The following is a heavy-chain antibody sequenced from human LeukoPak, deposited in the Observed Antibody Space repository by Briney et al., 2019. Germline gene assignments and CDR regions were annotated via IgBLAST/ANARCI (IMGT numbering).Heavy chain of an antibody. CDR1: GFTFSSYA. J-gene: IGHJ4*02. CDR3: ATNTSSWSFDY. CDR2: ISCSGAGT. Sequence: GGSLRLSCAASGFTFSSYAMSWVRQAPGKGLEWVSAISCSGAGTYYADSVKGRFTISRDNSKNTLYLQMHSLRADDTAVYYCATNTSSWSFDYWGQGTLVTVSS. D-gene: IGHD6-13*01. V-gene: IGHV3-23*01.